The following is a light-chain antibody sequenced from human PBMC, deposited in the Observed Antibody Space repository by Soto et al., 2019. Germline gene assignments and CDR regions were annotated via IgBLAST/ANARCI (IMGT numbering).Light chain of an antibody. V-gene: IGLV2-14*03. CDR1: SSDIGGYNY. J-gene: IGLJ1*01. CDR2: DVT. Sequence: QSVLTQPASVSGSPGHSISLSCTGTSSDIGGYNYVSWYQQHPGKAPKLLISDVTNRPSGVSNRFSGSKSANTASLTISGLQAEDEAEYYCSSYTSSTTFGFGTGTKVTVL. CDR3: SSYTSSTTFG.